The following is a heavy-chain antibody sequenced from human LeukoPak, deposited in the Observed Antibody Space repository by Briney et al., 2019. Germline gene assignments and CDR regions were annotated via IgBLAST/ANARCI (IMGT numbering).Heavy chain of an antibody. V-gene: IGHV2-5*02. CDR2: IYWDDDK. Sequence: SGPTLVKPTQTLTLTCTFSGFSLSTIGVAVGWIRQPPGKALEWLALIYWDDDKRYSPSLKSRLTISKDTSKNQMVLTMTNMDPVDTGIYYCVYRNDYDDYWGQGTLVTVSS. CDR3: VYRNDYDDY. J-gene: IGHJ4*02. CDR1: GFSLSTIGVA.